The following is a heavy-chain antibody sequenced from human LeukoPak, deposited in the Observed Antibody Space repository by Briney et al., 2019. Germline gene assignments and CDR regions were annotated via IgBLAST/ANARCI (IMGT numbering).Heavy chain of an antibody. V-gene: IGHV3-64*01. CDR3: ARDKGAYDGFQH. J-gene: IGHJ1*01. Sequence: GGSLRLSCAASGFTFSSYWMSWVRQAPGKGLEYVSAISSNGGSTYYANSVKGRFTISRDNSKNTLYLQMGSLRAEDMAVYYCARDKGAYDGFQHWGQGTLVTVSS. CDR2: ISSNGGST. CDR1: GFTFSSYW. D-gene: IGHD1-26*01.